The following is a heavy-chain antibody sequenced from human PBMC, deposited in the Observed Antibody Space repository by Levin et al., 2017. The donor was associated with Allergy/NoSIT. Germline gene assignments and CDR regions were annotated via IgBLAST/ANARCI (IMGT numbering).Heavy chain of an antibody. D-gene: IGHD1-26*01. CDR3: ARDQEGGAWDY. V-gene: IGHV3-21*01. CDR2: ISSSSSYI. J-gene: IGHJ4*02. CDR1: GFTFSSYS. Sequence: GESLKISCAASGFTFSSYSMNWVRQAPGKGLEWVSSISSSSSYIYYADSVKGRFTISRDNAKNSLYLQMNSLRAEDTAVYYCARDQEGGAWDYWGQGTLVTVSS.